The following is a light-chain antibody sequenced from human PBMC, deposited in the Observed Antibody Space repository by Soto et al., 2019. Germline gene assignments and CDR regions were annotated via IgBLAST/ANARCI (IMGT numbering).Light chain of an antibody. CDR3: QQYDSWSPIT. CDR2: DAF. CDR1: QSINNK. Sequence: EIVLTQSPATLSVSPGERATLSCRASQSINNKLVWYQQKPGQAPRLLRSDAFTRAPGIPARFSGSGSGTEFTLTISSLQSEDFAVYYCQQYDSWSPITFGQGTRLEI. J-gene: IGKJ5*01. V-gene: IGKV3-15*01.